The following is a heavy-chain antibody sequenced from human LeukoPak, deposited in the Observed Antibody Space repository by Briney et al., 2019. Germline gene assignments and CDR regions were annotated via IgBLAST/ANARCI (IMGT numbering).Heavy chain of an antibody. CDR1: GGSMTYYH. J-gene: IGHJ4*02. CDR3: ARQRGGYVDY. Sequence: NPSETLSLTCTVSGGSMTYYHWTWIRQPPGKGLEWIGYIYYSGNTNYNPSLKSRVTISVDTSKNQFSLMLGSVTAADTAVFYCARQRGGYVDYWGQGTLVTVSS. CDR2: IYYSGNT. V-gene: IGHV4-59*08. D-gene: IGHD2-15*01.